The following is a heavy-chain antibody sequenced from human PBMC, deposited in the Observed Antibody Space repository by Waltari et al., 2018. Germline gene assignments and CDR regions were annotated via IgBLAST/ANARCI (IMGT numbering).Heavy chain of an antibody. CDR1: GASIHSANC. CDR3: ARRTSWSLYYFDY. D-gene: IGHD6-13*01. J-gene: IGHJ4*02. CDR2: IYHSGKT. Sequence: QVQLQESGPGLVRPSGTLSLTCVVSGASIHSANCWGWGRQPPGKGLGWIGQIYHSGKTNYNPSLKSRVTISVDRPKNQFSLKLTSVTAADTAVYYCARRTSWSLYYFDYWGQGSLVTVSS. V-gene: IGHV4-4*02.